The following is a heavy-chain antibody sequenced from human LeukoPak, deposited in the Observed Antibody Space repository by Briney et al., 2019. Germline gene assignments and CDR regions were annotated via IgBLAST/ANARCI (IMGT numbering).Heavy chain of an antibody. CDR2: IYPGDSDT. CDR3: ARHVGGATFDY. CDR1: GYSFTSDS. Sequence: GESLKISCKGSGYSFTSDSIGWVRQMPGKGLEWMGIIYPGDSDTRYSPSFQGQVTMSADKSISTAYLQWSSLKASDSAMYYCARHVGGATFDYWGQGTLVTVSS. D-gene: IGHD1-26*01. V-gene: IGHV5-51*01. J-gene: IGHJ4*02.